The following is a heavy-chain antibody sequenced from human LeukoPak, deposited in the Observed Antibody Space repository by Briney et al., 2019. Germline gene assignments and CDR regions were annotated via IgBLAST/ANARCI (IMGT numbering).Heavy chain of an antibody. CDR3: AKVAGTTPNHYYYYMDV. D-gene: IGHD1-1*01. Sequence: ASVKVSCKASGYIFIGYYMHWVRQAPGQGLEWMGWINPYSGDTNYAQKFQGRVTMTRDTSISTAHIELSRLTSDDTAVYYCAKVAGTTPNHYYYYMDVWGRGTTVTVSS. J-gene: IGHJ6*03. CDR2: INPYSGDT. V-gene: IGHV1-2*02. CDR1: GYIFIGYY.